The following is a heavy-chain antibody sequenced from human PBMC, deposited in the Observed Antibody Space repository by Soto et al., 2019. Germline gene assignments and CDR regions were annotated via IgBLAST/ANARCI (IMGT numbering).Heavy chain of an antibody. V-gene: IGHV4-4*07. J-gene: IGHJ4*02. CDR2: IYTSGST. Sequence: QVQLQESGPGLVKPSETLSLTCTVSGGSISSYYWSWIRQPAGKGLEWIGRIYTSGSTNYNPSLKRRLTMSVDTSKDQFTLKLSSVTAADTAVYYCARDGARGGTGDRHFDYWGQGTLVTVSS. CDR1: GGSISSYY. D-gene: IGHD2-15*01. CDR3: ARDGARGGTGDRHFDY.